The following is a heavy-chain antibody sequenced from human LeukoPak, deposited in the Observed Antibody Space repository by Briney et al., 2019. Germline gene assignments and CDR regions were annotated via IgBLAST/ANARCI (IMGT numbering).Heavy chain of an antibody. CDR3: ARDLYYYDSSGYYYYYYYMDV. CDR2: INSDGSST. J-gene: IGHJ6*03. V-gene: IGHV3-74*01. CDR1: GFTFSSYW. D-gene: IGHD3-22*01. Sequence: GGSLRLSCAASGFTFSSYWMRWVRQAPGKGPVWVSRINSDGSSTSYADSVKGRFTISRDNTKNTLYLQMNSLRAEDTAVYYCARDLYYYDSSGYYYYYYYMDVWGKGTTVTISS.